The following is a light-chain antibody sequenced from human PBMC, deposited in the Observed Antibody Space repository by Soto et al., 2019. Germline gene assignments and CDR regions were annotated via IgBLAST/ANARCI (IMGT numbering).Light chain of an antibody. CDR1: SSDVGGYNY. V-gene: IGLV2-14*01. Sequence: QSALTQPASVSGSPGQSITISCTGTSSDVGGYNYVSWYQQHPGKAPKVMIYDVSNRPSGVSNRFSGSKSGNTASLTISGLQAEDEADYYCSSYTSSSTPYVFGTGTKVPS. CDR3: SSYTSSSTPYV. CDR2: DVS. J-gene: IGLJ1*01.